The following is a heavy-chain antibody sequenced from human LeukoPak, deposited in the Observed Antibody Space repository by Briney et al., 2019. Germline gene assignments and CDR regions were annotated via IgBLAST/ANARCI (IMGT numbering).Heavy chain of an antibody. V-gene: IGHV1-46*01. J-gene: IGHJ4*02. D-gene: IGHD1-14*01. Sequence: GASVKVSCKTFGDTFTRKYMHWVRHAPGQGPEWMGVISPSGGSTTYAQKFQGRVTLTRDMSTSTDYLELSSLRSEDTAGYYCARDQDRIREYNRHDSAFDYWGQGTLVTVSS. CDR3: ARDQDRIREYNRHDSAFDY. CDR1: GDTFTRKY. CDR2: ISPSGGST.